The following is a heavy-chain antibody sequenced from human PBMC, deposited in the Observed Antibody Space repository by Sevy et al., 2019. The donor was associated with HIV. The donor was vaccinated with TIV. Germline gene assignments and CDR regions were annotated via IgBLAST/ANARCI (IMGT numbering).Heavy chain of an antibody. J-gene: IGHJ4*02. CDR2: SGST. CDR1: GVSVSPYY. CDR3: ARGGPNQQQLDYFDH. Sequence: SETLSLTCTVSGVSVSPYYWAWIRQPPGKGLECVAFSGSTNYNPSLKSRATTSVDTSKNQFSLKLSSVIAADTAIYYCARGGPNQQQLDYFDHWDQGTLVTVSS. V-gene: IGHV4-59*02. D-gene: IGHD1-1*01.